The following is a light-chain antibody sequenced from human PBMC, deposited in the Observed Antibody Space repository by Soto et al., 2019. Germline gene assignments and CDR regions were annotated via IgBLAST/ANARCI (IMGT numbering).Light chain of an antibody. V-gene: IGKV1-33*01. J-gene: IGKJ1*01. Sequence: DIQMTQSPSSLSASVGDRVTITCQASQDIRNSLNWYQQKPGKAPKLLIYDASNLETGVPSRFSGSGSGTDFTFTISSLQPEDIATYYCQQYDNLPSWTFGQGTKVEIK. CDR1: QDIRNS. CDR3: QQYDNLPSWT. CDR2: DAS.